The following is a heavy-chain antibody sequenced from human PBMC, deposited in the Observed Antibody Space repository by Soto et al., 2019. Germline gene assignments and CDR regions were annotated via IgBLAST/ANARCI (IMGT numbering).Heavy chain of an antibody. D-gene: IGHD3-9*01. CDR1: GGSISSSSYY. CDR3: ARAVRYFDWLSEYYYYYGMDV. CDR2: IYYSGST. J-gene: IGHJ6*02. Sequence: SETLSLTCTVSGGSISSSSYYWGWIRQPPGKGLEWIGSIYYSGSTYYNPSLKSRVTISVDTSKNQFSLKLSSVTAADTAVYYCARAVRYFDWLSEYYYYYGMDVWGQGTTVTVSS. V-gene: IGHV4-39*01.